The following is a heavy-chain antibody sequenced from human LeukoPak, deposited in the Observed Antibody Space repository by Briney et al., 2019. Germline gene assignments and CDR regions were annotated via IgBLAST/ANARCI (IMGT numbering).Heavy chain of an antibody. CDR3: ASSGYYQYYFDY. Sequence: GGSLRLSCAASGFTFSSYAMSWVRQAPGKGLEWVSAISGSGGSTYYADSVEGRFTISRDNSKNTLYLQMNSLRAEDTAVYYCASSGYYQYYFDYWGQGTLVTVSS. CDR1: GFTFSSYA. V-gene: IGHV3-23*01. J-gene: IGHJ4*02. CDR2: ISGSGGST. D-gene: IGHD3-22*01.